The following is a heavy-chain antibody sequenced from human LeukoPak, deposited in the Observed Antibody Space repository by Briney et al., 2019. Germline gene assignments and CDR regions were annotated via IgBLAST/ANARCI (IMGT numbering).Heavy chain of an antibody. Sequence: GGSLRLSCAASGFTFSSSGMHWVRQAPGKGLEWVAVIWHDESNKYYTDSVVGRFTISRDNSKNTVYLQMNSLRVDDTAVYYCAKDRSDCSTTSCWAHIDYWGQGTLVTVSS. CDR3: AKDRSDCSTTSCWAHIDY. CDR1: GFTFSSSG. CDR2: IWHDESNK. D-gene: IGHD2-2*01. V-gene: IGHV3-33*06. J-gene: IGHJ4*02.